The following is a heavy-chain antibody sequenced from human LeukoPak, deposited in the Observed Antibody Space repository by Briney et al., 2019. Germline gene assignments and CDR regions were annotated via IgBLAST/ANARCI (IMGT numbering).Heavy chain of an antibody. CDR3: ARDLIVVVTESYFDY. J-gene: IGHJ4*02. V-gene: IGHV1-69*05. CDR1: GGTFSSYA. D-gene: IGHD3-22*01. Sequence: SVTVSCKASGGTFSSYAISWVRQAPGQGLEWMGRIIPIFGTANYAQKFQGRVTITTDESTSTAYMELSSLRSEDTAVYYCARDLIVVVTESYFDYWGQGTLVTVSS. CDR2: IIPIFGTA.